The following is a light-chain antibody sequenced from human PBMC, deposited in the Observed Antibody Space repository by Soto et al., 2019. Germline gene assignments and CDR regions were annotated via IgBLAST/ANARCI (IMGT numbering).Light chain of an antibody. Sequence: EIVLTQSPGTLSLSPGERATLSCRASQSVRSNYLAWYQQKPGQAPRLLIYGASSRATGIPDRFSGTGSGTAFTLTISRLAPEDFAVYYCQQYGGSPYTFGQGTKLELK. V-gene: IGKV3-20*01. CDR1: QSVRSNY. CDR2: GAS. CDR3: QQYGGSPYT. J-gene: IGKJ2*01.